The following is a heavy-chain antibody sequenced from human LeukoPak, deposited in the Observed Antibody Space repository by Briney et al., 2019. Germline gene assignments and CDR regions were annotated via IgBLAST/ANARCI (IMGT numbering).Heavy chain of an antibody. J-gene: IGHJ6*02. Sequence: PGGSLRLSCAATGYSFKDYGMHWVRQPPGKGLEWVSGINWNGGGTDYADSVKGRFTIFRDNAKNSLYLQLSSLRPEDTALYYCAKHLTATNTYIFFGLDVWGQGTSVTVSS. V-gene: IGHV3-9*01. CDR3: AKHLTATNTYIFFGLDV. D-gene: IGHD1-26*01. CDR2: INWNGGGT. CDR1: GYSFKDYG.